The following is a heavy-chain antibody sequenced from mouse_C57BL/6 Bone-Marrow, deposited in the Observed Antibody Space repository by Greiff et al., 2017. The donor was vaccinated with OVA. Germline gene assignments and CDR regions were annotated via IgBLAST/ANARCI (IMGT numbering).Heavy chain of an antibody. D-gene: IGHD1-1*01. Sequence: QVQLKQSGAELARPGASVKLSCKASGYTFTSYGISWVKQRTGQGLEWIGEIYPRSGNTYYNEKFKGKATLTADKSSSTAYMELRSLTSEDSAVYFCARYYYGSSFYWGQGTTLTVSS. J-gene: IGHJ2*01. CDR1: GYTFTSYG. CDR2: IYPRSGNT. CDR3: ARYYYGSSFY. V-gene: IGHV1-81*01.